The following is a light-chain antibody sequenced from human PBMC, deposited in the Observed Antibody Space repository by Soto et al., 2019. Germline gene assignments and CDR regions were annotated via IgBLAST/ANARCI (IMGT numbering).Light chain of an antibody. Sequence: EIVLTQSPATLSLSPGERATLSCRASQSVGSHLAWYQQKPGQPPKLLIYGASNRATGFPARFSGSGSGTAFTLTISSLEPEDFAVYYCQQRNNWPLLTFGQGTKVEIK. CDR3: QQRNNWPLLT. CDR2: GAS. V-gene: IGKV3-11*01. J-gene: IGKJ1*01. CDR1: QSVGSH.